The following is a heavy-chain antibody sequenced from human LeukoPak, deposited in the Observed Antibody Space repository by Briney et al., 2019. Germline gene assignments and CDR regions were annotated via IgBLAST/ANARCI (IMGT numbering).Heavy chain of an antibody. CDR1: GGSFSGYY. D-gene: IGHD4-23*01. CDR2: INHSGST. Sequence: PSETLSLTCAVYGGSFSGYYWSWIRQPPGKGLEWIGEINHSGSTNYNPSLKSRVTISVDTSKNQFSLKLSSVTAADTAVCYCARVMTTVARSAFDIWGQGTMVTVSS. CDR3: ARVMTTVARSAFDI. J-gene: IGHJ3*02. V-gene: IGHV4-34*01.